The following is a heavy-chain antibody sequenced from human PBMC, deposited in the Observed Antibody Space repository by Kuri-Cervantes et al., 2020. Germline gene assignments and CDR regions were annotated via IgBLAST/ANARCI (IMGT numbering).Heavy chain of an antibody. D-gene: IGHD5-24*01. V-gene: IGHV1-18*01. CDR1: GYTFTSYG. CDR3: VRDDGFRGANWRTPLQYFFDS. CDR2: ISAYNGNT. J-gene: IGHJ4*02. Sequence: ASVKVSCKASGYTFTSYGITWVRQAPGQGLEWMGWISAYNGNTNYAQRLQGRVTMTTDTSTSTIYMDLRSLRSDDTAVYFCVRDDGFRGANWRTPLQYFFDSWGQGTLVTVSS.